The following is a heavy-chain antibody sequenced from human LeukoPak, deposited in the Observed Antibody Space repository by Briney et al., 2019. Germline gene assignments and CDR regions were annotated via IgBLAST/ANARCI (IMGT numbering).Heavy chain of an antibody. CDR1: GFTFSKYA. CDR2: ISSNGDST. J-gene: IGHJ4*02. V-gene: IGHV3-64*01. D-gene: IGHD1-26*01. Sequence: GGSLRLSCAASGFTFSKYAMHWVRQAPGKGLEYASAISSNGDSTYYANSVQGRFTISRDNSKNTLYLQMVSLSVEDMGVYYCSREGAFSGRFSYWGQGTLVTVSS. CDR3: SREGAFSGRFSY.